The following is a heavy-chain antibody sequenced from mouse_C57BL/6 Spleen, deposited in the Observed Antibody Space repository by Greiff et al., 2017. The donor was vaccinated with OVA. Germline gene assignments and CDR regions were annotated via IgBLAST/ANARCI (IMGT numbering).Heavy chain of an antibody. CDR3: ARTTMITTERPHWYFDV. D-gene: IGHD2-4*01. V-gene: IGHV1-61*01. CDR2: IYPSDSET. Sequence: VQLQQPGAELVRPGSSVKLSCKASGYTFTSYWMDWVKQRPGQGLEWIGNIYPSDSETHYNQKFKDKATLTVDKSSSTAYMQLSSLTSEDSAVYYCARTTMITTERPHWYFDVWGTGTTVTVSS. CDR1: GYTFTSYW. J-gene: IGHJ1*03.